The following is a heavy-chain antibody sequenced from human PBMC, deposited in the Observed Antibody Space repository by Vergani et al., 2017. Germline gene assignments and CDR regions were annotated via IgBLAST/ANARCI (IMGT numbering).Heavy chain of an antibody. V-gene: IGHV4-34*01. CDR2: INHSGST. CDR3: ARGLGGYCSGGSCYSVSLPFDY. Sequence: QVQLQQWGAGLLKPSETLSLTCAVYGGSFSGYYWSWIRQPPGKGLEWIGEINHSGSTNYNPSLKSRVTISVDTSKNRFSLKLSSVTAADTAVYYCARGLGGYCSGGSCYSVSLPFDYWGQGTLVTVSS. CDR1: GGSFSGYY. D-gene: IGHD2-15*01. J-gene: IGHJ4*02.